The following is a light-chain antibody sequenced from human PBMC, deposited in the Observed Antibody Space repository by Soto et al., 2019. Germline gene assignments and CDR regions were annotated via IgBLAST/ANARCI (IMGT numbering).Light chain of an antibody. J-gene: IGKJ2*01. Sequence: EIVLTQSPGTLSLSPGERATLSCRASQSVSSDYLAWYQQKPGQAPRLLIYGASSRATGIPDRFSGSGSGTDFTLTISRLEPEDVAVYYCQQYGSSPPHTFGQGTKLEIK. V-gene: IGKV3-20*01. CDR1: QSVSSDY. CDR3: QQYGSSPPHT. CDR2: GAS.